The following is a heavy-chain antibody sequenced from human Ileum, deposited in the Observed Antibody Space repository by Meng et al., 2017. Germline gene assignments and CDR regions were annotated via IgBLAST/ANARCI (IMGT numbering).Heavy chain of an antibody. CDR1: GGSVSRAGYQ. V-gene: IGHV4-61*08. CDR3: ARDHMGSLDY. D-gene: IGHD1-26*01. Sequence: HLLGPGPGLLRPSETLPLFCTVSGGSVSRAGYQWGWIRQPPGKGLEWIGYASTNYNPSLKSRVTISLDTSRNQFSLSLSSVTAADTAVYYCARDHMGSLDYWGQGILVTVSS. CDR2: AST. J-gene: IGHJ4*02.